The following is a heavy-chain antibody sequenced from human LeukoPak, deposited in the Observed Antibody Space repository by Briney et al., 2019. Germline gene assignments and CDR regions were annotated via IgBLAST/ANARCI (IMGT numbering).Heavy chain of an antibody. CDR1: GFTFSKYN. CDR3: ARDGSRLKYYYYYMDV. Sequence: PGGSLRLSCAASGFTFSKYNMNWVRQAPGKGLEWVSSISSVSSYIYYADSVKGRFTISRDNAKDSLYLQMNSLRAEDTAVYYCARDGSRLKYYYYYMDVWGKGTTVTVSS. D-gene: IGHD6-13*01. CDR2: ISSVSSYI. J-gene: IGHJ6*03. V-gene: IGHV3-21*01.